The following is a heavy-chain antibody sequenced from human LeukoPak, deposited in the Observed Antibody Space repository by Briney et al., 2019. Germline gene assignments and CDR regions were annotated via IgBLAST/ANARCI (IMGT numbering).Heavy chain of an antibody. CDR1: GGSFSGYY. CDR2: INHSGST. Sequence: PSETLSLTCAVYGGSFSGYYWSWIRQPPRKGVEWIGEINHSGSTNYNPSLKSRVTISVDTSKNQFSLKLSSLTAADTAVYYCARVGWIVVPEGFDPWGQGTLVTVSS. CDR3: ARVGWIVVPEGFDP. J-gene: IGHJ5*02. V-gene: IGHV4-34*01. D-gene: IGHD3-22*01.